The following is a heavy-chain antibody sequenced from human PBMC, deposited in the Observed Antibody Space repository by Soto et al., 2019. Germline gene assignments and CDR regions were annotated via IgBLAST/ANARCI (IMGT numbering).Heavy chain of an antibody. D-gene: IGHD2-2*01. Sequence: SETLSLTCTVSGGSISSSSYYWGWIRQPPGKGLEWIGSIYYSGSTYYNPSLKSRVTISVDTSKNQFSLKLSSVTAADTAVYYFARRARYCSSTSCYRMFDYWGQGTLVTVSS. V-gene: IGHV4-39*01. CDR2: IYYSGST. CDR1: GGSISSSSYY. J-gene: IGHJ4*02. CDR3: ARRARYCSSTSCYRMFDY.